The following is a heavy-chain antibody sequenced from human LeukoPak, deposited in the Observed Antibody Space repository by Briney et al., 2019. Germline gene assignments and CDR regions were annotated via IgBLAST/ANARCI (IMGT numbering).Heavy chain of an antibody. J-gene: IGHJ4*02. D-gene: IGHD3-10*01. CDR2: ISCDGSNK. Sequence: PGGSLRLSCAASGFTFSSYAMRWVRQAPGKGLEWVAVISCDGSNKYYADSVKGRFTISRDNSKNTLYLQMNSLRAEDTAVYYCASELGGFLFDYWGQGTLVTVSS. V-gene: IGHV3-30-3*01. CDR3: ASELGGFLFDY. CDR1: GFTFSSYA.